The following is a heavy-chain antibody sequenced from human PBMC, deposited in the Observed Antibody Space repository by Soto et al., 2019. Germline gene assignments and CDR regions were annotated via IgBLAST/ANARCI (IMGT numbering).Heavy chain of an antibody. V-gene: IGHV1-46*01. CDR2: INLDAGRT. D-gene: IGHD4-4*01. CDR3: AREGTTMPNMYFDY. J-gene: IGHJ4*02. Sequence: QVQLVQSGAEVVKPGASVKVSCKASGYTFTNYYLHWVRQAPGQGLEWMGVINLDAGRTSYAQNFQGRVTMTRDTSTSTVYMELISLRSEDTAIYYCAREGTTMPNMYFDYWGQGTLVTVSS. CDR1: GYTFTNYY.